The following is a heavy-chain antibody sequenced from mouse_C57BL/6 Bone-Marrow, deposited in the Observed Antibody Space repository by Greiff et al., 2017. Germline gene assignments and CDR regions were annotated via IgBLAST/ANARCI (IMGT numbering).Heavy chain of an antibody. J-gene: IGHJ4*01. CDR1: GFTFRDYG. CDR3: ARDYYGHYYAMDY. CDR2: ISSGSSTI. Sequence: EVQGVESGGGLVKPGGSLKLSCAASGFTFRDYGMHWVRQAPEKGLEWVAYISSGSSTIYYADTVKGRFTISRDNAKNTLFLQMTSLRSEDTAMYYCARDYYGHYYAMDYWGQGTSVTVSS. V-gene: IGHV5-17*01. D-gene: IGHD1-1*01.